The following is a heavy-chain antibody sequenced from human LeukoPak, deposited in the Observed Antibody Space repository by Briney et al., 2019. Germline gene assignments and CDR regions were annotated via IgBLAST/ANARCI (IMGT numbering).Heavy chain of an antibody. V-gene: IGHV3-48*02. CDR1: GLTVSSYS. CDR2: ISSSSSTI. J-gene: IGHJ4*02. Sequence: PGGSLRLSCAASGLTVSSYSMNWVRQAPGKGLEWVSYISSSSSTIYYADSVKGRFAISRDNAKNSLYLQMNSLRDEDTAVYYCARARASGRSGFDYWGQGTRVTVSS. D-gene: IGHD2-15*01. CDR3: ARARASGRSGFDY.